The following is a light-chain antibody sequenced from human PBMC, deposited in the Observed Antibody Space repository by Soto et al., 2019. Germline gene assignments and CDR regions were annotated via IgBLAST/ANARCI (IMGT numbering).Light chain of an antibody. J-gene: IGKJ2*01. Sequence: EIVMTQSPATLSVSPGERATLYCRASQSVSSNLAWYQQKPGQAPRLLISGASTRATGIPARLSGSGSGTEFTLTISSLPSEDFAVYYCQQYNNWPPTYTFGQGTKLDIK. CDR1: QSVSSN. CDR3: QQYNNWPPTYT. CDR2: GAS. V-gene: IGKV3-15*01.